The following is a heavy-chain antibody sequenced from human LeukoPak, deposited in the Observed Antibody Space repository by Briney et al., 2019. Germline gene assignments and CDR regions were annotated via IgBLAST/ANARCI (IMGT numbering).Heavy chain of an antibody. J-gene: IGHJ4*02. V-gene: IGHV4-34*01. Sequence: SSETLSLTCAVYGGSFSGYYWSWIRQPPGKGLEWIGEINHSGSTNYNPSLKSRVTISVDTSKNQFSLKLSSVTAADTAVYYCATTIFGVVEYRFDYWGQGTLVTVSS. CDR3: ATTIFGVVEYRFDY. CDR1: GGSFSGYY. CDR2: INHSGST. D-gene: IGHD3-3*01.